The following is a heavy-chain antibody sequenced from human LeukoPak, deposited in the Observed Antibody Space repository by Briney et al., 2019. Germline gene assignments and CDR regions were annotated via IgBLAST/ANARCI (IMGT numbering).Heavy chain of an antibody. CDR3: AKGDYVDY. J-gene: IGHJ4*02. Sequence: PGGSLRLSCAASGYTFNKYAINWVRQAPGKGLEWVSGISGSGGSTYYADSVKGRFTISRDNSKNTVYLQMNSLRAEDTAVYYCAKGDYVDYWGQGTVVIVSS. V-gene: IGHV3-23*01. CDR2: ISGSGGST. CDR1: GYTFNKYA.